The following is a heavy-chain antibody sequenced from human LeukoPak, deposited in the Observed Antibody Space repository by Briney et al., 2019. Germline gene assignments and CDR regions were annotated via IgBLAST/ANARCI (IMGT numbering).Heavy chain of an antibody. CDR1: GFTFSSYS. D-gene: IGHD3-10*01. J-gene: IGHJ6*02. V-gene: IGHV3-48*02. CDR3: ARDLDQLRGGIYYYYGMDV. CDR2: ISSSSSTI. Sequence: GGSLRLSCAASGFTFSSYSMNWVRQAPGKGLEWVSYISSSSSTIYYADSVKGRFTISRDNAKNSLYLQMNSLRDEDTAVYYCARDLDQLRGGIYYYYGMDVWGQGTTVTVSS.